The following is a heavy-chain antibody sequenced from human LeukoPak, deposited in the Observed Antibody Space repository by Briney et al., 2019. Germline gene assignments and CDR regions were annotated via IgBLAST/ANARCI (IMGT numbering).Heavy chain of an antibody. CDR3: ARGLDGGDCS. J-gene: IGHJ4*02. V-gene: IGHV4-34*01. CDR1: GGSFSGYY. D-gene: IGHD2-21*02. CDR2: ISHSGST. Sequence: PSETLSLTCAVYGGSFSGYYWSWIRQPPGKGLEWIGEISHSGSTNYNPSLKSRVTISVDTSKNQFSLKLSSVTAADTAVYYCARGLDGGDCSWGQRTLVTVSS.